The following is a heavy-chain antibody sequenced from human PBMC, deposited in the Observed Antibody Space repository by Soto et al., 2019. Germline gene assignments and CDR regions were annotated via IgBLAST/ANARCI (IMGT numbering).Heavy chain of an antibody. CDR2: ISGGGTSP. V-gene: IGHV3-23*01. J-gene: IGHJ5*01. Sequence: EVQLLESGGNLVQPGGSLRLSCAASGFTFSNYGMNWVRQAPGKGLEWVSAISGGGTSPHYADSVKARFTISRENSKNTLYLQMNSLIADDTSLYYCAKSVIVATMRTFSWFDSWCQGALVTVSS. CDR1: GFTFSNYG. D-gene: IGHD2-2*01. CDR3: AKSVIVATMRTFSWFDS.